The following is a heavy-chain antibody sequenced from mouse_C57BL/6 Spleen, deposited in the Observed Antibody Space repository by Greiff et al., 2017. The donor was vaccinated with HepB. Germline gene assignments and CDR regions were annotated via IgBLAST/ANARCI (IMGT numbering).Heavy chain of an antibody. Sequence: QVQLQQSGAELVRPGASVKLSCKASGYTFTDYYINWVKQRPGQGLEWIARIYPGSGNTYYNEKFKGKATLTAEKSSSTAYMQLSSLTSEDSAVYFCARGYGYDEDGWFAYWGQGTLVTVSA. V-gene: IGHV1-76*01. D-gene: IGHD2-2*01. CDR1: GYTFTDYY. CDR2: IYPGSGNT. CDR3: ARGYGYDEDGWFAY. J-gene: IGHJ3*01.